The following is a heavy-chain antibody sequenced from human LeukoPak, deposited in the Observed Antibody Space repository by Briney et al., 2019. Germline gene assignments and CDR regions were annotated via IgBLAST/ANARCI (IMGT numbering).Heavy chain of an antibody. CDR2: IIPIFGTA. V-gene: IGHV1-69*13. Sequence: SVNVSCKASGGTFSSYAISWVRQAPGQGLEWMGGIIPIFGTANYAQKFQGRVTITADESTSTAYMELSSLRSEDTAVYYCAELGYCSSTSCPNRDYWGQGTLVTVSS. D-gene: IGHD2-2*01. CDR1: GGTFSSYA. CDR3: AELGYCSSTSCPNRDY. J-gene: IGHJ4*02.